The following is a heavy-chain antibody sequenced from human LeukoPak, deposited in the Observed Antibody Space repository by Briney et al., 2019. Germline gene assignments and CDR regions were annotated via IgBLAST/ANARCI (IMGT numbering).Heavy chain of an antibody. V-gene: IGHV4-39*01. CDR1: GGSISSSSYY. Sequence: SETLSLTCTVSGGSISSSSYYWGWIRQPPGKGLERIGSIYYSGSTYYNPSLKSRVTISVDTSKNQFSLKLSSVTAADTAVYYCARHWVVVVPAAKQGHWFDPWGQGTLVTVSS. J-gene: IGHJ5*02. D-gene: IGHD2-2*01. CDR2: IYYSGST. CDR3: ARHWVVVVPAAKQGHWFDP.